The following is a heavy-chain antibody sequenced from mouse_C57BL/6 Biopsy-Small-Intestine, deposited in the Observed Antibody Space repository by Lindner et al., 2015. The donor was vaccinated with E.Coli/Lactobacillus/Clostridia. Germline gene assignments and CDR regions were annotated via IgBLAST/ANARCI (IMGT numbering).Heavy chain of an antibody. D-gene: IGHD6-1*01. CDR3: TRADVNQASFDP. CDR2: IKSTTGDT. J-gene: IGHJ4*01. V-gene: IGHV14-4*02. Sequence: SVKVSCKAPGFSSSDSFIHWVKQAPGQGLEWMGWIKSTTGDTEFSGSLQGRVTMTRDTSTDTAYMELSGLTYDDTAVYFCTRADVNQASFDPWGQGTLVTVSS. CDR1: GFSSSDSF.